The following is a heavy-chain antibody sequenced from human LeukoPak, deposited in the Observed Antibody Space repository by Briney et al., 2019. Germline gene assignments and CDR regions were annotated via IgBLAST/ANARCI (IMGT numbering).Heavy chain of an antibody. CDR2: IYSSGTT. Sequence: PSETLSLTCIVSGGSISNYYWSWFRQPPGKGLESIGHIYSSGTTNYNPSLQSRVTMLADTSRNQFSLRLSSVTAADTAVYYCARHETGGTYPLKYWGQGTLVTVSS. J-gene: IGHJ4*02. CDR3: ARHETGGTYPLKY. CDR1: GGSISNYY. V-gene: IGHV4-59*08. D-gene: IGHD1-26*01.